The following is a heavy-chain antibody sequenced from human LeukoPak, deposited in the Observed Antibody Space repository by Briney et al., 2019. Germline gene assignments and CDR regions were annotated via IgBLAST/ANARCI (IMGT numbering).Heavy chain of an antibody. CDR3: ARDPVGGLFDY. D-gene: IGHD3-16*01. Sequence: GGSLRLSCAASGFTGSSSYMNWVRRTPGKGGVWGSGIYSGGTTYYADSVKGRFTLSRDSSKHTVYLQMHSLRVDATAVYYCARDPVGGLFDYWGQGTLVTVSS. V-gene: IGHV3-66*01. CDR1: GFTGSSSY. CDR2: IYSGGTT. J-gene: IGHJ4*02.